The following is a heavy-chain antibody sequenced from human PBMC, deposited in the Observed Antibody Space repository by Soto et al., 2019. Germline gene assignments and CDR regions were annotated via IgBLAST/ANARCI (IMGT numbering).Heavy chain of an antibody. D-gene: IGHD7-27*01. CDR3: ARTFALTGFDY. CDR1: GFTFSSYW. V-gene: IGHV3-7*01. Sequence: GGSLRLSCATSGFTFSSYWLTWVRQAPGKGLEWVANIKQDGSEKYYVDSVKGRFTISRDNAKNSLYLQMNSLRAEDTAVYYCARTFALTGFDYWGQGILVTVSS. CDR2: IKQDGSEK. J-gene: IGHJ4*02.